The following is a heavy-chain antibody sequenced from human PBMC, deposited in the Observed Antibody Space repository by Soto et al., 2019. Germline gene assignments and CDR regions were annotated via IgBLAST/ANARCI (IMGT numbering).Heavy chain of an antibody. Sequence: SGPTLVNPTQTLTLTCTFSGFSLSTSGMRVSWIRQPPGKALEWLARIDWDDDKFYSTSLKTRLTISKDTSKNQVVLTMTNMGPVDTATYYCARTSYGSGSLLFDYWGQGTLVTVSS. CDR2: IDWDDDK. V-gene: IGHV2-70*04. J-gene: IGHJ4*02. D-gene: IGHD3-10*01. CDR3: ARTSYGSGSLLFDY. CDR1: GFSLSTSGMR.